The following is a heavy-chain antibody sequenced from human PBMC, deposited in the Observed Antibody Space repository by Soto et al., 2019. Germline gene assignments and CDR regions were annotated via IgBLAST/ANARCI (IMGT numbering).Heavy chain of an antibody. CDR1: GFTFSTYA. CDR3: VNGEYYDDSSGYYPFEY. V-gene: IGHV3-64D*06. J-gene: IGHJ4*02. CDR2: ISTDGGNT. Sequence: EVQLVESGGDLVQPGGSLRLSCSASGFTFSTYAMHWVRQAPGKGLEYVSSISTDGGNTHYADSVKGRFTISRDNSKKRVYLQMSTLRAEDTAVYYCVNGEYYDDSSGYYPFEYWGQGTLVTVSS. D-gene: IGHD3-22*01.